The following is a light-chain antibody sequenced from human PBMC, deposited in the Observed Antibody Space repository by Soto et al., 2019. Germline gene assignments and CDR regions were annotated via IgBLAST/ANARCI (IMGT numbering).Light chain of an antibody. CDR1: QSVGSY. V-gene: IGKV3-11*01. Sequence: EIVLTQSPATLSLSPGERATLSCRANQSVGSYLAWYQHKPGQAPRLLIYDASNRATGIPARFSGSGSGTDFTLTISSLEPEDFAVYYCQQRSNWPPTWTFGQGTKVEIK. J-gene: IGKJ1*01. CDR2: DAS. CDR3: QQRSNWPPTWT.